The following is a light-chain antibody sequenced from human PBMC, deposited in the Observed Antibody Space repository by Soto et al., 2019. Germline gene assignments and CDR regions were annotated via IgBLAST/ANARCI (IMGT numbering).Light chain of an antibody. Sequence: QSALTQPPSASGSPGQSVTISCTGTSSDLGDYDYVSWYQQHPGKAPKLMIYEVNKRPSGVPDRFSGSKSGNTASLTVTGLQADDFADYYCSSYAGSNNFIFGGGTKVTVL. CDR2: EVN. CDR3: SSYAGSNNFI. V-gene: IGLV2-8*01. J-gene: IGLJ2*01. CDR1: SSDLGDYDY.